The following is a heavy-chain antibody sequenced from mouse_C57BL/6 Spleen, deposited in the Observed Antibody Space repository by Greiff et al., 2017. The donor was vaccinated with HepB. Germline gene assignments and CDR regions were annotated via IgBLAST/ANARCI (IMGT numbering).Heavy chain of an antibody. CDR1: GFTFSSYG. J-gene: IGHJ4*01. V-gene: IGHV5-6*02. CDR2: ISSGGSYT. D-gene: IGHD1-1*01. CDR3: ARQLRVPYYSIDY. Sequence: DVKLVESGGDLVKPGGSLKLSCAASGFTFSSYGMSWVRQTPDKRLEWVATISSGGSYTYYPDSVKGRFTISRDNAKNTLYLQMSSLKSEDTAMYYCARQLRVPYYSIDYWGQGTSVTVSS.